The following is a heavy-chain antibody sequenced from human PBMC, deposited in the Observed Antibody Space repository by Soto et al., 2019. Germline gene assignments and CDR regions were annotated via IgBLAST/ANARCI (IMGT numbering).Heavy chain of an antibody. CDR2: IYTSGST. J-gene: IGHJ5*02. CDR3: ARSTWGAMVNCFDP. CDR1: GGSISSYY. V-gene: IGHV4-4*07. Sequence: SETLSLTCTVSGGSISSYYWSWIRQPAGQGLGRIGRIYTSGSTNSNPTLKGRMTMTVDTSKNQFSLELNSVTAAGTAVYYCARSTWGAMVNCFDPWGQGTLVTVSS. D-gene: IGHD5-18*01.